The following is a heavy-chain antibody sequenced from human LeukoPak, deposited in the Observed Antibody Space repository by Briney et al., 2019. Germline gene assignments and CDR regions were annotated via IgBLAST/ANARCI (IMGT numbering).Heavy chain of an antibody. CDR3: ARDYDFWSGYYTISLTFDY. J-gene: IGHJ4*02. CDR2: IKQDGSEK. Sequence: GGSLRLSCAASGFTFSSYWMSWARQAPGKGLEWVANIKQDGSEKYYVDSVKGRFTISRDNAKNSLYLQMNSLRAEDTAVYYCARDYDFWSGYYTISLTFDYWGQGTLVTVSS. CDR1: GFTFSSYW. D-gene: IGHD3-3*01. V-gene: IGHV3-7*01.